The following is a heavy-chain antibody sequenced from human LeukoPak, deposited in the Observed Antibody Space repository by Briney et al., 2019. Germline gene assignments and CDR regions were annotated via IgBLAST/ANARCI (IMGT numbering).Heavy chain of an antibody. J-gene: IGHJ6*03. D-gene: IGHD5/OR15-5a*01. Sequence: GGSLRLSCAASGFTFSNAWMSWVRQAPGKGLEWVGRIKSKTDGGTTDYAAPVKGRFTISRDDSKNTAYLQMKSLKIEDTAVYYCIRQSVSGYYYYYMDVWGKGTTVTVSS. CDR1: GFTFSNAW. V-gene: IGHV3-15*01. CDR2: IKSKTDGGTT. CDR3: IRQSVSGYYYYYMDV.